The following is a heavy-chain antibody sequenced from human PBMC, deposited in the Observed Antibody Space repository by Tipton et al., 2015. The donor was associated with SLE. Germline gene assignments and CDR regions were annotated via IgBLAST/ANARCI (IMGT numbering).Heavy chain of an antibody. Sequence: SLRLSCAASGFTFSSYAMHWVRQAPGKGLEWVAVISYDGSNKYYADSVKGRFTISRDNSKNTLYLQMNSLRAEDTAVYYCAISLYSSPGYWGQGTLVTVSS. CDR1: GFTFSSYA. CDR3: AISLYSSPGY. CDR2: ISYDGSNK. J-gene: IGHJ4*02. V-gene: IGHV3-30*04. D-gene: IGHD6-13*01.